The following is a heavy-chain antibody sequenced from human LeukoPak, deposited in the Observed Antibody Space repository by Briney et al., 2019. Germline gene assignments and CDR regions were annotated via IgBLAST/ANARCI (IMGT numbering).Heavy chain of an antibody. V-gene: IGHV3-21*01. CDR1: GFTFSSYS. Sequence: GGPLRLSCAASGFTFSSYSMNWVRQAPGKGLEWVSSISSSSYIYYADSVKGRFTISRDNAKNSLYLQMNSLRAEDTAVYYCAREVPNLVAVPNDYWGQGTLVTVSS. J-gene: IGHJ4*02. CDR2: ISSSSYI. CDR3: AREVPNLVAVPNDY. D-gene: IGHD6-19*01.